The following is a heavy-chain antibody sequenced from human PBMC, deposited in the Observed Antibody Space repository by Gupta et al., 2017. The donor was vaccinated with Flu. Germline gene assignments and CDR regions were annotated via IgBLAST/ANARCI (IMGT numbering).Heavy chain of an antibody. J-gene: IGHJ4*02. CDR1: GFVFSAYA. CDR3: AKDPGGFGYHYLDQ. V-gene: IGHV3-30*15. CDR2: MSLDGINK. Sequence: QVQLVESGGGVVQPGGSLRLSCAASGFVFSAYAMHWVRQAPGKGLEWVAGMSLDGINKYYADSVEGRFTISRDTSKNTLYLQMSSVRDEDTALYFCAKDPGGFGYHYLDQWGQGTLVSVSS. D-gene: IGHD5-12*01.